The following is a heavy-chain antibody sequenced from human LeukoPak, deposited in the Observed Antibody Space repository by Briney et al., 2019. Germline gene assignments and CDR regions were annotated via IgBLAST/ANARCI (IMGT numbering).Heavy chain of an antibody. CDR1: GRSISSGGHY. J-gene: IGHJ4*02. V-gene: IGHV4-31*03. CDR3: ARVGYDSSGYYPNFDY. D-gene: IGHD3-22*01. CDR2: IYYTGST. Sequence: PSETLSLTCTVSGRSISSGGHYWGWIRQHPGKGLEWIGYIYYTGSTYYHPSLKSRLTISVDTSKNQFSLKLSSVPAADTAVYYCARVGYDSSGYYPNFDYWGQGTLVTVSP.